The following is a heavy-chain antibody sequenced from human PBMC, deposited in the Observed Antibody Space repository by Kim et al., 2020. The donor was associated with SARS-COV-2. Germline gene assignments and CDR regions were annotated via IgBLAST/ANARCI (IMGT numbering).Heavy chain of an antibody. J-gene: IGHJ4*02. Sequence: FQGRVTITRDTSASTAYMELSSLRSEDTAVYYCARDGRGGHDYGDYSIDYWGQGTLVTVSS. V-gene: IGHV1-3*01. CDR3: ARDGRGGHDYGDYSIDY. D-gene: IGHD4-17*01.